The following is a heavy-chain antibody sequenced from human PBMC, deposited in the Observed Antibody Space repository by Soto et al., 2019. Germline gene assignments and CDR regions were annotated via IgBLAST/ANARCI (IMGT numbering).Heavy chain of an antibody. CDR1: GGSISSGGYY. Sequence: TLSLTCTVSGGSISSGGYYWSWIRQHPGKGLEWIGYIYYSGSTCYNPSLKSRVTISVDTSKNQFSLKLSSVTAADTAVYYCAGGVVVPAAITYMDVWGKGTTVTVSS. D-gene: IGHD2-2*01. V-gene: IGHV4-31*03. CDR2: IYYSGST. CDR3: AGGVVVPAAITYMDV. J-gene: IGHJ6*03.